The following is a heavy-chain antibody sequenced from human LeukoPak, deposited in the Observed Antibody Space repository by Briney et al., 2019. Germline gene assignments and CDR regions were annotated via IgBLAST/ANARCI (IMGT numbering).Heavy chain of an antibody. Sequence: GGSLRLSCAASGFTFSSYAMSWVRQAPGKGLEWGSAISGSGGSTYYADSVKGRFTISRDNSKNTLYLQMNSLRAEDTAVYYCAKSVRGSRTHGYWGQGTLVTVSS. CDR3: AKSVRGSRTHGY. CDR1: GFTFSSYA. V-gene: IGHV3-23*01. CDR2: ISGSGGST. J-gene: IGHJ4*02. D-gene: IGHD6-13*01.